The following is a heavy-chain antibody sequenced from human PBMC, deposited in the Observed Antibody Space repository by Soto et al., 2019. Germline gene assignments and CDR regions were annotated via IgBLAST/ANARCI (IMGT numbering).Heavy chain of an antibody. CDR3: ARGTFDSSDNSFAGWFDP. J-gene: IGHJ5*02. D-gene: IGHD3-22*01. V-gene: IGHV1-2*02. CDR1: GYSFSDYY. CDR2: MVPNNGGT. Sequence: QVQLVQSGAEVKKPGASVRVSGKASGYSFSDYYIHWVRQAPGQGLEGTGGMVPNNGGTKYAQKFQDRVTMTRNTSITTAYMELSRLRSGDTAVYYCARGTFDSSDNSFAGWFDPWGQGTLVTVSS.